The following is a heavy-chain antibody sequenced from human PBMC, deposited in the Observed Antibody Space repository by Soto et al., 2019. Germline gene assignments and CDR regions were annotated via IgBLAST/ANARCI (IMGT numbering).Heavy chain of an antibody. Sequence: PGGSLRLSCAASGFTFSSYWMHWVRQAPGKGLEWVSAISGSGGSTYYADSVKGRFTISRDNSKNTLYLQMNSLRAEDTAVYYCAKYPSIVVVPAAPFDYWGQGTLVTVSS. CDR1: GFTFSSYW. D-gene: IGHD2-2*01. CDR3: AKYPSIVVVPAAPFDY. CDR2: ISGSGGST. V-gene: IGHV3-23*01. J-gene: IGHJ4*02.